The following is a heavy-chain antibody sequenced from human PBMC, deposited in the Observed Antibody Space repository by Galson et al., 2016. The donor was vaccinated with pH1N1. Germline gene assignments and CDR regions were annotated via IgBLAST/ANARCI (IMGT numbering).Heavy chain of an antibody. Sequence: QSGAEVKKPGESLKISCKGTGYSFSTYWIAWVRQMPGEGLEWMGTIYPGDSDTRYGPSFQGQVTIPADKSISAAYLQWSSLQASDTAMYFCARLGIPATIDYHYYMDVWGKGTTVTVSS. D-gene: IGHD2-2*01. CDR2: IYPGDSDT. J-gene: IGHJ6*03. CDR1: GYSFSTYW. CDR3: ARLGIPATIDYHYYMDV. V-gene: IGHV5-51*01.